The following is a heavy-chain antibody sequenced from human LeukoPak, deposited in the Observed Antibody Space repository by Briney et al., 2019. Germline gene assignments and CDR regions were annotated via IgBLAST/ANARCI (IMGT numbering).Heavy chain of an antibody. CDR1: GGSISSSSYY. J-gene: IGHJ6*02. CDR2: IYYSGST. V-gene: IGHV4-39*07. D-gene: IGHD3-22*01. Sequence: PSETLSLTCTVSGGSISSSSYYWGWIRQPPGKGLEWIGSIYYSGSTYYNPSLKSRVTISVDTSKNQFSLKLSSVTAADTAVYYCAREVMYYDSSGYYYYYGMDVWGQGTTVTVSS. CDR3: AREVMYYDSSGYYYYYGMDV.